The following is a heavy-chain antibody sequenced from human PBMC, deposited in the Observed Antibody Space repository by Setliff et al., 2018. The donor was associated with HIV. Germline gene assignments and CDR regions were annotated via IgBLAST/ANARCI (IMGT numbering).Heavy chain of an antibody. CDR2: IHPIFGTT. J-gene: IGHJ4*02. Sequence: SVKVSCKASGGTFSSYITAWVRQAPGQGLEWMGGIHPIFGTTNYARDFMGRVPITADESTNTAYMELSSLRSDDSAIYYCARGIPRGTVFGVVGYFDYWGQGTPVTV. CDR3: ARGIPRGTVFGVVGYFDY. D-gene: IGHD3-3*01. CDR1: GGTFSSYI. V-gene: IGHV1-69*13.